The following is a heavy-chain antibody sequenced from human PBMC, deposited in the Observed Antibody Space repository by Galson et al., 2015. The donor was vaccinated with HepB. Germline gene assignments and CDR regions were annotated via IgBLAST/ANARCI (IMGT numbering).Heavy chain of an antibody. V-gene: IGHV1-2*02. Sequence: SVKVSCKASGYTFTGYYMHWVRQAPGQGLEWMGWINPNSGGTNYAQKFQGRVTMTRDTSISTAYMELSRLRSDDTAVYYCARDGARYYDSSGRWFDPWGQGTLVTVSS. D-gene: IGHD3-22*01. J-gene: IGHJ5*02. CDR2: INPNSGGT. CDR3: ARDGARYYDSSGRWFDP. CDR1: GYTFTGYY.